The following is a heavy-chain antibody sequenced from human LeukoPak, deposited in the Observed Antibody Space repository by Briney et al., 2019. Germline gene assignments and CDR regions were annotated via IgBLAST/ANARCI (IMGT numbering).Heavy chain of an antibody. CDR3: ARELGVNAFDV. CDR2: IDPNSGGT. CDR1: GYTLTDNH. V-gene: IGHV1-2*02. Sequence: ASVKVSCKASGYTLTDNHLYWVRQAPGQGLEGMGWIDPNSGGTNFAQNFQGRLTMTRDTSINTAYMELSRLTSDDTAVYYCARELGVNAFDVWGQGTMVTVSS. D-gene: IGHD7-27*01. J-gene: IGHJ3*01.